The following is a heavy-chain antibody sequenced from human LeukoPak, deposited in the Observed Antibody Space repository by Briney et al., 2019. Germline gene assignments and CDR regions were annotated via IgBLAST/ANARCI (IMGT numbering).Heavy chain of an antibody. V-gene: IGHV4-39*07. J-gene: IGHJ5*02. CDR2: IYHSGST. CDR3: ARGSCSGGSCYRFDP. CDR1: GGSISSSSYY. D-gene: IGHD2-15*01. Sequence: PSETLSLTCTVSGGSISSSSYYWGWIRQPPGKGLEWIGSIYHSGSTNYNPSLKSRVTISVDKSKNQFSLKLSSVTAADTAVYYCARGSCSGGSCYRFDPWGQGTLVTVSS.